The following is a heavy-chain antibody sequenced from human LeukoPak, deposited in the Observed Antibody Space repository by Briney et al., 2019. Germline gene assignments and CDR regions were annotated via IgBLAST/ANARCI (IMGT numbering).Heavy chain of an antibody. J-gene: IGHJ4*02. V-gene: IGHV4-59*01. D-gene: IGHD6-6*01. CDR2: VYSIGST. CDR1: GGSFSSYY. Sequence: PSEILSLTCTVSGGSFSSYYWSWIRQPPGKGLEWIGYVYSIGSTNYNPSLKSRVTIPVDTSKNQFSLKLSSVTAADTAVYYCAALNIATRPWCFDYWGQGTLVTVSS. CDR3: AALNIATRPWCFDY.